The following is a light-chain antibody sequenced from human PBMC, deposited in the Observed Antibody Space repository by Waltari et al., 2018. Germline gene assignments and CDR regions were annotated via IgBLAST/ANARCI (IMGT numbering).Light chain of an antibody. V-gene: IGKV2-30*02. CDR3: MQGTHWPWT. Sequence: DVVLTQSPLSLPVTLGQPASISCPSSQSLVHSDGKTYLNWFHQRPGQSPRRLIYKVSNRDSGVPDRFSGSGSGTEFTLNINRVEAEDVGVYYCMQGTHWPWTFGQGTKVEIK. J-gene: IGKJ1*01. CDR1: QSLVHSDGKTY. CDR2: KVS.